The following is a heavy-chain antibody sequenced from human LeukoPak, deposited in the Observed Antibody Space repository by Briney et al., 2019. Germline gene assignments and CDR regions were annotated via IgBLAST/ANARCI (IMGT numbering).Heavy chain of an antibody. CDR1: GGSFSGYY. V-gene: IGHV4-34*01. Sequence: SETLSLTCAVYGGSFSGYYWSWIRQPPGKGLEWIGEINHSGSTNYNPSLKSRVTISVDTSKNQFSLKLSSVTAADTAVYYCARLMVRGVIHYYYYYMDVWGKGTTVTVSS. J-gene: IGHJ6*03. D-gene: IGHD3-10*01. CDR3: ARLMVRGVIHYYYYYMDV. CDR2: INHSGST.